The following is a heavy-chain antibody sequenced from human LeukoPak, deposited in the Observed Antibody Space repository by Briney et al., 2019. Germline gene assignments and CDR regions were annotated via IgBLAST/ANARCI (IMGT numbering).Heavy chain of an antibody. CDR3: ARDGSSWFYYYYYGMDV. CDR2: ISYDGSNK. Sequence: HPGGSLRLSCAASGFTFSSYAMSWVRQAPGKGLEWVAVISYDGSNKYYADSVKGRFTISRDNSKNTLYLQMNSLRAEDTAVYYCARDGSSWFYYYYYGMDVWGQGTTVTVSS. J-gene: IGHJ6*02. V-gene: IGHV3-30-3*01. CDR1: GFTFSSYA. D-gene: IGHD6-13*01.